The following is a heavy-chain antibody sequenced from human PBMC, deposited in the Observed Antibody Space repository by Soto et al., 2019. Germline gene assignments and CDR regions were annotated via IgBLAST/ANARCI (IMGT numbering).Heavy chain of an antibody. J-gene: IGHJ4*02. D-gene: IGHD3-22*01. V-gene: IGHV1-18*01. CDR1: GYTFSYYR. Sequence: QVQLVQSGAEVKKPGASVKVSCQASGYTFSYYRINWVRQAPGQGLEWMGWIDTSNGNTDYAQTFQDRVTMTADTSTSTTFMEVRSLRSDYTAVYYCAIGWGHTSGDLEYWGQGTLVAVTS. CDR2: IDTSNGNT. CDR3: AIGWGHTSGDLEY.